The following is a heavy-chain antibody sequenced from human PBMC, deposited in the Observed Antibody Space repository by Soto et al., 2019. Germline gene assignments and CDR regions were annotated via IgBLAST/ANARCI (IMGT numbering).Heavy chain of an antibody. CDR2: INHSGST. CDR3: ASGADREEKTYGSRRGNDY. CDR1: GGSFSGYY. Sequence: SETLSLTCAVYGGSFSGYYWSWIRQPPGKGLEWIGEINHSGSTNYNPSLKSRVTISVDTSKNQFSLKLSSVTAADTAVYYCASGADREEKTYGSRRGNDYWGQGTLVTVSS. J-gene: IGHJ4*02. V-gene: IGHV4-34*01. D-gene: IGHD6-6*01.